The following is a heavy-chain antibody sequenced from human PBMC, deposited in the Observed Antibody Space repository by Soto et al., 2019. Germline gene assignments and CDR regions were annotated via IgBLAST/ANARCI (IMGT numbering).Heavy chain of an antibody. V-gene: IGHV4-59*01. D-gene: IGHD2-21*02. J-gene: IGHJ4*02. Sequence: PSETLSLTCTVSGGSISSYYWSWIRQPPGKGLEWIGYIYYSGSTNYNPSLKSRVTISVDTSKNQFSLKLSSVTAADTAVYYCARGGYCGGDCYLGWGQGTLVTAPQ. CDR2: IYYSGST. CDR1: GGSISSYY. CDR3: ARGGYCGGDCYLG.